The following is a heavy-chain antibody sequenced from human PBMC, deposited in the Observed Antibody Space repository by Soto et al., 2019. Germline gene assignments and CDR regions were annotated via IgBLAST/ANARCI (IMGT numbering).Heavy chain of an antibody. V-gene: IGHV1-18*01. J-gene: IGHJ6*01. CDR2: ISPNNGDT. CDR1: AYSFSTYG. CDR3: ARDRIFGMVIDYY. Sequence: QGQLVQSGAEGKKSGASVKVSCKASAYSFSTYGISWVRQAPGQGLEWMGWISPNNGDTNYAQKFQGRVSMNTDTSTSPAYMERRSLRSDDTDVYYCARDRIFGMVIDYY. D-gene: IGHD3-3*01.